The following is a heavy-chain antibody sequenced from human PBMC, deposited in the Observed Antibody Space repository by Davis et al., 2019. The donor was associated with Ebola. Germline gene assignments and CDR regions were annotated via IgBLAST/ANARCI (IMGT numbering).Heavy chain of an antibody. CDR3: AKEALGTPWVSCDY. J-gene: IGHJ4*02. CDR2: IEKDGNKR. Sequence: GESLKISCVASGFTFDDYSMHWVRQAPGKGLEWVSVIEKDGNKRYYADSVKGRFTISRDNNKNSLYLQMNSLTTEDTAFYYCAKEALGTPWVSCDYWGQGTLVTVSS. CDR1: GFTFDDYS. D-gene: IGHD2-15*01. V-gene: IGHV3-43*01.